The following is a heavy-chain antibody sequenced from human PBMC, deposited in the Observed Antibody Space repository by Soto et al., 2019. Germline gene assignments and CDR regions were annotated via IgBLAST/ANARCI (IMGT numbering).Heavy chain of an antibody. CDR1: GFSLSTSGVS. Sequence: SGPTLVNPTQTLTLTCTFSGFSLSTSGVSMSWIRQPPRKALEWLALIYWDDDKRISPSLQGRLSISQDPSKNQVVLEMTDADPVDTATYYCFYNDDTADGSGVIWGQGTPVTVPQ. J-gene: IGHJ1*01. D-gene: IGHD3-10*01. CDR2: IYWDDDK. V-gene: IGHV2-5*02. CDR3: FYNDDTADGSGVI.